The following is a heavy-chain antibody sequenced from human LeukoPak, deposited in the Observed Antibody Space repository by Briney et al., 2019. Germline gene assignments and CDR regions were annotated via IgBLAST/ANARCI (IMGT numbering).Heavy chain of an antibody. V-gene: IGHV4-59*11. Sequence: PSETLSLTCTVSDDSLSSHYWTWIRQPPGKGLEWIGYISYIGSTNYNPSLKSRVTISVDTSKNQFSLKLSSVTAADTAVYYCARDPTTVTKGFDIWGQGTVITVSS. D-gene: IGHD4-17*01. CDR2: ISYIGST. CDR3: ARDPTTVTKGFDI. CDR1: DDSLSSHY. J-gene: IGHJ3*02.